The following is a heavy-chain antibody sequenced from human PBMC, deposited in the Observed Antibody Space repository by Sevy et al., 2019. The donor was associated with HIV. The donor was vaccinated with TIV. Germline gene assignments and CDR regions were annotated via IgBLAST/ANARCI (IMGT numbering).Heavy chain of an antibody. CDR1: GLIFNSHA. CDR2: ISGSGGYT. V-gene: IGHV3-23*01. D-gene: IGHD1-26*01. CDR3: SNRGIVIITGFDY. Sequence: GGSLRLSCAASGLIFNSHAMRWVRQAPGKGLEWVSTISGSGGYTYYADSVKGRFTISRDNSKNTVYLQMDSLRAEDSAVYYCSNRGIVIITGFDYWGQGTLVTVSS. J-gene: IGHJ4*02.